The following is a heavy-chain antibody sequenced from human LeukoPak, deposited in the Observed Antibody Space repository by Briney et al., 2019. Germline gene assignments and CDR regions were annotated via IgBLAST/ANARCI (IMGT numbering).Heavy chain of an antibody. Sequence: GGSLRLSCAASRFTFSSYAMSWVRQAPGKGLEWVSGISGSGGSTYYADSVKGRFTISRDNSKNTLYLQMNSLRAEDTAVYYCANAVAGTNFDYWGQGTLVTVSS. CDR2: ISGSGGST. CDR3: ANAVAGTNFDY. CDR1: RFTFSSYA. V-gene: IGHV3-23*01. J-gene: IGHJ4*02. D-gene: IGHD6-19*01.